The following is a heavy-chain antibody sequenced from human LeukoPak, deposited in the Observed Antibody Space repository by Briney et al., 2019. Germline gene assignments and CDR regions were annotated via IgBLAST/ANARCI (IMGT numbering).Heavy chain of an antibody. V-gene: IGHV3-13*01. CDR1: GFTFSSYD. Sequence: PGGSLRLSCASTGFTFSSYDMLWVREATGKVLEWVSAIGTAGDTYYPGSVKGRFTISRENAKNSLYLQMNSLRAGDTAVYYCAREDKERLASDIWGQGTMVTVSS. J-gene: IGHJ3*02. CDR3: AREDKERLASDI. CDR2: IGTAGDT.